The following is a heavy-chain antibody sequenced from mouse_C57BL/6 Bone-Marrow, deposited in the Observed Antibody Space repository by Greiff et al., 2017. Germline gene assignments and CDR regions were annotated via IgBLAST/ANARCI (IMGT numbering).Heavy chain of an antibody. V-gene: IGHV1-19*01. CDR2: INPYNGGT. CDR1: GYTFTDYY. Sequence: VQLQQSGPVLVKPGASVKMSCKASGYTFTDYYMNWVKQSHGKSLEWIGVINPYNGGTSYNQKFKGKATLTVDKSSSTAYMELNSLTSEDSAVYYCAIITTVFDYWGQGTTLTVSS. J-gene: IGHJ2*01. CDR3: AIITTVFDY. D-gene: IGHD1-1*01.